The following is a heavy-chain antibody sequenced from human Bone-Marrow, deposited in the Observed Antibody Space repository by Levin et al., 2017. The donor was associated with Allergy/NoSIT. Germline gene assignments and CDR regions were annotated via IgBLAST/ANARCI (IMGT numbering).Heavy chain of an antibody. D-gene: IGHD5-12*01. J-gene: IGHJ3*01. Sequence: PSQTLSLTCTVPGGFIRSNYWSWIRPSPGKGLEWLGFLFYSGSTLYNPSLRSRLTMSVDTSKNQLSLELSSVTAADTAVYYCARAGEGYSGYVDGFDVWGQGTVVTVSS. CDR2: LFYSGST. CDR1: GGFIRSNY. CDR3: ARAGEGYSGYVDGFDV. V-gene: IGHV4-59*01.